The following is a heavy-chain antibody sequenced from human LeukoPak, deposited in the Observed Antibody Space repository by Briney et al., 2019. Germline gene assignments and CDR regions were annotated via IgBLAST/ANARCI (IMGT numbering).Heavy chain of an antibody. J-gene: IGHJ4*02. D-gene: IGHD6-13*01. Sequence: GGPLRLSCAASGFTFSSFWMRWVRQSPGQGLEWVANIQQDGSERYYVDSVKGRFTISRDNAKNSLYLQMNSLTAEDTAVYYCARDSGIAGYYFDYWGQGSLVTVSS. CDR1: GFTFSSFW. V-gene: IGHV3-7*01. CDR2: IQQDGSER. CDR3: ARDSGIAGYYFDY.